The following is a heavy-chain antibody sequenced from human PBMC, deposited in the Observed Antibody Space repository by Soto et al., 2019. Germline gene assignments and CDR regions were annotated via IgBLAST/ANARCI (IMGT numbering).Heavy chain of an antibody. Sequence: VGSLRLSCAASGFTFSNFEMHWVRQAPGKGLEWVSYINTAGSTKYYAESVKGRFTISRDNARNSLFLQMNSLRPEDTAIYYCGKDRGLATPDDYWGQGTLVTVSS. J-gene: IGHJ4*02. CDR3: GKDRGLATPDDY. V-gene: IGHV3-48*03. D-gene: IGHD5-12*01. CDR2: INTAGSTK. CDR1: GFTFSNFE.